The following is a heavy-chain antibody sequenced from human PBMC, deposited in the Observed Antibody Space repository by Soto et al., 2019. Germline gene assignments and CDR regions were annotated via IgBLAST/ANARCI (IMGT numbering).Heavy chain of an antibody. D-gene: IGHD6-19*01. CDR2: IIPIFGTT. Sequence: QVQLVQSGAEVKKPGSSVKVSCKASGGTFSSYAISWVRQAPGQGLEWMGGIIPIFGTTNYAQKFQGRITITADESTSTAYRELSSLRSEDTAVYYWARDVGAVAGMNWFDPWGQGTLVTVSS. CDR1: GGTFSSYA. CDR3: ARDVGAVAGMNWFDP. V-gene: IGHV1-69*01. J-gene: IGHJ5*02.